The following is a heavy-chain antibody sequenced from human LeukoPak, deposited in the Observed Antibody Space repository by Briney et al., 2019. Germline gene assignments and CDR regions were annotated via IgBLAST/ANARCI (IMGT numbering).Heavy chain of an antibody. D-gene: IGHD6-19*01. CDR2: IYYSGST. V-gene: IGHV4-59*02. CDR1: GGSVRSYY. CDR3: ARLYSSGWYWFDP. Sequence: SETLSLTCNVSGGSVRSYYWSWIRQPPGKGLEWIGYIYYSGSTNYNPSLKSRVTISVDTSKNQFSLKLSSVTAADTAVYYCARLYSSGWYWFDPWGQGTLVTVSS. J-gene: IGHJ5*02.